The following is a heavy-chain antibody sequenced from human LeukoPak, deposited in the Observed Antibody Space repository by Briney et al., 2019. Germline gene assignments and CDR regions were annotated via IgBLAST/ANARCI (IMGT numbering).Heavy chain of an antibody. V-gene: IGHV4-34*01. J-gene: IGHJ6*03. Sequence: SETLSLTCAVYGGSFSGYYWSWIRQPPGKGLEWIGEINHSGGTNYNPSLKSRVTISVDTSKNQFSLKLSSVTAADTAVYYCARGQRYCSGGSCSRTIYYYYYYMDVWGKGTTVTVSS. CDR2: INHSGGT. D-gene: IGHD2-15*01. CDR1: GGSFSGYY. CDR3: ARGQRYCSGGSCSRTIYYYYYYMDV.